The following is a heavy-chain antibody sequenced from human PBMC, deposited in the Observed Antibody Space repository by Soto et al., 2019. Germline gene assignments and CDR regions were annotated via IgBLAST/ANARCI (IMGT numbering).Heavy chain of an antibody. Sequence: SETLSLTCTVSGASFGGYYLNWIRQAPGKGLEWIGEINHGGGTNYNPSLKSRVTVSVDTSKNQFSLKLTSVTAADTAVYYCARGAEWLVRGWFDPWGQGNLVTVSS. D-gene: IGHD6-19*01. CDR1: GASFGGYY. CDR2: INHGGGT. J-gene: IGHJ5*02. V-gene: IGHV4-34*01. CDR3: ARGAEWLVRGWFDP.